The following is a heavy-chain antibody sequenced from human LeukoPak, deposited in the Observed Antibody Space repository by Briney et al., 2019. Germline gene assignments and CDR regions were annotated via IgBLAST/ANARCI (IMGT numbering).Heavy chain of an antibody. V-gene: IGHV1-18*01. CDR3: ARTRGAPYYYYYMDV. CDR1: GYTFTTHG. D-gene: IGHD4/OR15-4a*01. Sequence: ASVKVSCKASGYTFTTHGFSWVQQAPGEGLEWMGWISTYTNYAQKLQGRVTMTTDTSTSTAYMELRSLRSDDTAVYYCARTRGAPYYYYYMDVWGKGTTVTVSS. CDR2: ISTYT. J-gene: IGHJ6*03.